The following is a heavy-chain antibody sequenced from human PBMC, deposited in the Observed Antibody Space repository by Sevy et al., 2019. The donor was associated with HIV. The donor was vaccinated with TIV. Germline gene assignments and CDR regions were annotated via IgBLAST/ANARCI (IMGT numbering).Heavy chain of an antibody. Sequence: GGSLRLSCAASGLTLTTTGMSWVRQAPGKGLEWVAGVTSDGTTYYANSVRDRSTVSRDNSKNTLYLQLNSLRADDTAVFYCAGGDTTMITALDYWGQGTLVTVSS. CDR3: AGGDTTMITALDY. J-gene: IGHJ4*02. D-gene: IGHD3-16*01. CDR1: GLTLTTTG. V-gene: IGHV3-23*01. CDR2: VTSDGTT.